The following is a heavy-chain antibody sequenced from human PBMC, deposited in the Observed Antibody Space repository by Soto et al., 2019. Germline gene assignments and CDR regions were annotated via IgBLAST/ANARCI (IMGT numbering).Heavy chain of an antibody. Sequence: SXTLSLTCAISGDSVSSNSAAWNWIRLSPSRGLEWLARTYYRSRWYNDYAVSVRSRITVNPDTSKNQFSLQLTSVTPEDTAVYYCAGTTSHQWYYMDVWGKGTTVPVSS. CDR1: GDSVSSNSAA. CDR2: TYYRSRWYN. D-gene: IGHD1-7*01. J-gene: IGHJ6*03. V-gene: IGHV6-1*01. CDR3: AGTTSHQWYYMDV.